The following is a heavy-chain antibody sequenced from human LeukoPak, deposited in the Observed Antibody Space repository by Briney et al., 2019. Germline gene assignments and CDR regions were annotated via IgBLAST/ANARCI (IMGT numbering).Heavy chain of an antibody. D-gene: IGHD2-2*01. Sequence: SETLSLTCTVSGGSSSSSRYYWGGLRQPPGKGLEWSGSIYYSGSTYYNPSLKSRVTISVDTSKNQFSLKLSSVTAADTAVYYCARHPYQLLWLSWFDPWGQGTLVTVSS. V-gene: IGHV4-39*01. CDR1: GGSSSSSRYY. J-gene: IGHJ5*02. CDR3: ARHPYQLLWLSWFDP. CDR2: IYYSGST.